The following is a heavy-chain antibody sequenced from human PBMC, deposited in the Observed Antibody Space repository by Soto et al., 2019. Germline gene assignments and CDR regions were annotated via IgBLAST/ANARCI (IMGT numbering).Heavy chain of an antibody. CDR2: INHSGST. V-gene: IGHV4-34*01. Sequence: QVQLQQWGAGLLKPSETLSLTCAVYGGSFSGYYWSWIRQPPGKGLEWIGEINHSGSTNYNPSLKSRVTISVDTSKNQFSLKLSSVTAADTVVYYCARGHFSSGWYVDYWGQGTLVTVSS. CDR1: GGSFSGYY. D-gene: IGHD6-19*01. CDR3: ARGHFSSGWYVDY. J-gene: IGHJ4*02.